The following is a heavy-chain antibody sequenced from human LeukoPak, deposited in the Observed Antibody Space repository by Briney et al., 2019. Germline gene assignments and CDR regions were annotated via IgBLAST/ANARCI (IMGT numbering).Heavy chain of an antibody. Sequence: GGSLRLSCAASGFTFSNYAMSWVRQAPGKSLERVSAISGSGDSTYYAVSVKGRFSISRDNSKNTLFLQMNSVRAEDTAVYYCARDRFATFYGVWDYWGQGTPITVSS. J-gene: IGHJ4*02. V-gene: IGHV3-23*01. CDR2: ISGSGDST. CDR3: ARDRFATFYGVWDY. CDR1: GFTFSNYA. D-gene: IGHD3-16*01.